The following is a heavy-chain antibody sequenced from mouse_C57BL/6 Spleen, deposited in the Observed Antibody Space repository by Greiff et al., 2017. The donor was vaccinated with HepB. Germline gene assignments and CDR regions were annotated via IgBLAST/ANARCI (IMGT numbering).Heavy chain of an antibody. Sequence: VQLQQPGAELVKPGASVKLSCKASGYTFTSYWMHWVTQRPGQGLEWIGMIHPNSGSTNYNEKFKSKATLTVDKSSSTAYMQLSSLTSEDSAVYYCARTGSYAMDYWGQGTSVTVSS. CDR3: ARTGSYAMDY. V-gene: IGHV1-64*01. J-gene: IGHJ4*01. CDR1: GYTFTSYW. CDR2: IHPNSGST.